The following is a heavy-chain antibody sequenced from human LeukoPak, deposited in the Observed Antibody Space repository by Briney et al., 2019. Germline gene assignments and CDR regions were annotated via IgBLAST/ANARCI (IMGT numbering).Heavy chain of an antibody. V-gene: IGHV1-46*01. CDR1: GYTFTSYY. Sequence: ASVKVSCKASGYTFTSYYMHWVRQAPGQGLEWMGIINPSGGSTSYAQKFQGRVTMTRDTSTSTVYMELSSLRSEDTAVYYCAALRHTIFGVVIPYDYWGQGTLVTVSS. J-gene: IGHJ4*02. CDR3: AALRHTIFGVVIPYDY. CDR2: INPSGGST. D-gene: IGHD3-3*01.